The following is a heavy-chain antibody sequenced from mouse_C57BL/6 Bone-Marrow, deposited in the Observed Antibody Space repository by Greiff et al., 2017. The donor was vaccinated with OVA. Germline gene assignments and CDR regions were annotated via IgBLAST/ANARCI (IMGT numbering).Heavy chain of an antibody. V-gene: IGHV1-26*01. CDR2: INPNNSGT. Sequence: EVQLQQSGPELVKPGASVKISCKASGYTFTDYYMNWVKQSHGKSLEWIGDINPNNSGTSYNQKVKGKATLTVDKSSSTAYMELRSLTSEDSAVYYCARPLDYYGSSYWYFDVWGTGTTVTVSS. CDR3: ARPLDYYGSSYWYFDV. CDR1: GYTFTDYY. D-gene: IGHD1-1*01. J-gene: IGHJ1*03.